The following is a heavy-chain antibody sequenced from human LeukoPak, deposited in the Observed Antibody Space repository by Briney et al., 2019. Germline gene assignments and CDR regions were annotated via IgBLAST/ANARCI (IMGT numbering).Heavy chain of an antibody. J-gene: IGHJ1*01. D-gene: IGHD3-22*01. CDR2: INPNSGGT. Sequence: ASVKVSCKASGGTFSSYAISWVRQAPGQGLEWMGWINPNSGGTNYAQKFQGRVTMTRDTSISTAYMELSRLRSDDMAVYYCARVRYYYDSSGYYDEYFQHWGQGTLVTVSS. CDR3: ARVRYYYDSSGYYDEYFQH. CDR1: GGTFSSYA. V-gene: IGHV1-2*02.